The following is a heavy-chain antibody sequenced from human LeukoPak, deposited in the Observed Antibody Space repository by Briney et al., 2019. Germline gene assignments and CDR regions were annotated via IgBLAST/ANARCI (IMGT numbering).Heavy chain of an antibody. CDR3: ATLDDFGGWYFDL. Sequence: SETLSLTCSVSGGSISSSSYYWGWIRQSPGKGLEWIGNIYYSGSTSYNPSLKSRVTISVDTSKNQFSLKLTSVTAADTAVYYCATLDDFGGWYFDLWGRGTPVTVSS. D-gene: IGHD4-17*01. J-gene: IGHJ2*01. CDR2: IYYSGST. CDR1: GGSISSSSYY. V-gene: IGHV4-39*07.